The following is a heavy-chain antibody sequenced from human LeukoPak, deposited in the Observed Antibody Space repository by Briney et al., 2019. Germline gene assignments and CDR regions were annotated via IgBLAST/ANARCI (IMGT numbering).Heavy chain of an antibody. Sequence: ASVKVSYKVSGHTLTELAMHWVRQAPGKGLEWMGGYEPERGEIIYAPKFQGRVSMTQDTSTETAYMELSSLRAEDTAVYYCAPGTYYYVTAVYWGQGTLVTVSS. V-gene: IGHV1-24*01. CDR3: APGTYYYVTAVY. CDR1: GHTLTELA. J-gene: IGHJ4*02. D-gene: IGHD3-10*02. CDR2: YEPERGEI.